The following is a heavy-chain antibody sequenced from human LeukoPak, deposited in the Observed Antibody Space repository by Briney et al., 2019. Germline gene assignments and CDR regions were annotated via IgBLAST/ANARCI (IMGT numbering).Heavy chain of an antibody. CDR3: ARRGWLQLFPYYYYYMDV. J-gene: IGHJ6*03. D-gene: IGHD5-24*01. Sequence: NPSETLSLTCTVSGGSISSSSYYWGWIRQPPGKGPEWIGSIYYSGSTYYNPSLKSRVTISVDTSKNQFSLKLSSVTAADTAVYYCARRGWLQLFPYYYYYMDVWGKGTTVTISS. CDR1: GGSISSSSYY. V-gene: IGHV4-39*07. CDR2: IYYSGST.